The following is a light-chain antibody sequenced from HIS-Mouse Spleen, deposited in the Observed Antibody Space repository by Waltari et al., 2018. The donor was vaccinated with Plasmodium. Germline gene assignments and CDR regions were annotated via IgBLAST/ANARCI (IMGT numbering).Light chain of an antibody. V-gene: IGKV1-39*01. CDR3: QQSYSTWT. CDR1: QSISNY. CDR2: AAS. Sequence: DIQMTQSPSSLSASVGDRVTITCRASQSISNYLNWYQQKPGKAPKFLIYAASTLQIGVPSRFSGSGSGTDFTLTISSLQPEDFATYYGQQSYSTWTFGQGTKVEIK. J-gene: IGKJ1*01.